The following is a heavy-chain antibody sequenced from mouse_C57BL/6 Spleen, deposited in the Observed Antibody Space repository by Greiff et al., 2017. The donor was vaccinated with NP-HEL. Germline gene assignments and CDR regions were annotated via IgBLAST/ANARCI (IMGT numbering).Heavy chain of an antibody. CDR3: AIQYYGSSSQYIDY. D-gene: IGHD1-1*01. J-gene: IGHJ1*03. CDR2: IHPTSGST. Sequence: QVQLQQPGAELVKPGASVKLSCKASGYTFTSYWMHWVKQRPGQGLEWIGMIHPTSGSTNYNEKFKSKATLTVDKSSSTAYMQLSSLTSEDSAVYYCAIQYYGSSSQYIDYWGKGTTLTVSS. CDR1: GYTFTSYW. V-gene: IGHV1-64*01.